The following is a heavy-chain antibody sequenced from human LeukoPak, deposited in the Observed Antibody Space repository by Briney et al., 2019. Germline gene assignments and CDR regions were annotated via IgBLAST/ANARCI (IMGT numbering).Heavy chain of an antibody. CDR2: ISYDGSNK. CDR3: SYDSSGATRGALDY. V-gene: IGHV3-30*03. CDR1: GFTFSSYG. J-gene: IGHJ4*02. Sequence: GRSLRLSCAASGFTFSSYGMHWVRQAPGKGLEWVAVISYDGSNKYYADSVKGRFTISRDNSKNTLYLQMNSLRAEDTAVYYCSYDSSGATRGALDYWGQGTLVTVSS. D-gene: IGHD3-22*01.